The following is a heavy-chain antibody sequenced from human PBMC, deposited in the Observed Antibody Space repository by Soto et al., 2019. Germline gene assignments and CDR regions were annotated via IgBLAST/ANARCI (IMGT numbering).Heavy chain of an antibody. V-gene: IGHV1-8*01. CDR1: GYTFTSYD. Sequence: ASVKVSCKASGYTFTSYDINWVRQATGQGLEWMGWMNPNSGNTGYAQKFQGRITMTRNTSISTAYMELSSLRSEDTAVYYCARGRHHRLWFGEWVSDRHAFDIWGQGTMVTVSS. CDR3: ARGRHHRLWFGEWVSDRHAFDI. CDR2: MNPNSGNT. J-gene: IGHJ3*02. D-gene: IGHD3-10*01.